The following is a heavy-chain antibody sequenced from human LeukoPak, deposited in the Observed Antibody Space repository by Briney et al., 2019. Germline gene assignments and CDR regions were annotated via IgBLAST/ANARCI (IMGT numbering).Heavy chain of an antibody. V-gene: IGHV1-69*13. J-gene: IGHJ5*02. Sequence: SVKVSCKASGGTFSSYAISWVRQAPGQGLEWMGGIIPIFGTANYAQKFQGRVTITADEPTNTAYMELNRLRSDDTATYYCARAEDQGRYFDWLPGFDPWGQGTLVTVSS. CDR3: ARAEDQGRYFDWLPGFDP. CDR1: GGTFSSYA. CDR2: IIPIFGTA. D-gene: IGHD3-9*01.